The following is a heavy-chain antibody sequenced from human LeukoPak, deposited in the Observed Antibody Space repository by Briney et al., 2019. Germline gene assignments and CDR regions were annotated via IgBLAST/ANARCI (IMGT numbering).Heavy chain of an antibody. Sequence: GGSLRLSCAASGFTFDDFAMHWVRQTPGKDLEWVSGVTWNSGIIGYADSVKGRFTISRDNAKNSLYLQMNSLRPEDAALYYCAKGGIVDSVLDYWGQGTLVTVSS. CDR3: AKGGIVDSVLDY. V-gene: IGHV3-9*01. CDR2: VTWNSGII. CDR1: GFTFDDFA. D-gene: IGHD5-18*01. J-gene: IGHJ4*02.